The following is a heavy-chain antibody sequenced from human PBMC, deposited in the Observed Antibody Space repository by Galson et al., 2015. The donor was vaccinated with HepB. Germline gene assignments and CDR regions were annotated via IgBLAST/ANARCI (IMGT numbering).Heavy chain of an antibody. CDR2: ILYDGSNK. V-gene: IGHV3-30*04. D-gene: IGHD6-13*01. J-gene: IGHJ4*02. CDR1: GFTFNSHA. Sequence: SLRLSCAASGFTFNSHAIHWVRQAPGKGLEWVAVILYDGSNKYYADSVKGRFTISRDNSKNTLYLQMNSLRAEDTAVYYCARERELYGSSWFVDHWGQGTLVTVSS. CDR3: ARERELYGSSWFVDH.